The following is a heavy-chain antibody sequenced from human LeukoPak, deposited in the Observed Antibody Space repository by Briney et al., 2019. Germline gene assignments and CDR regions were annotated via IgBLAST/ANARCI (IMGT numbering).Heavy chain of an antibody. CDR1: GFTFSSYA. D-gene: IGHD6-13*01. CDR2: ITVSGDST. V-gene: IGHV3-23*01. CDR3: AKDLGIAAVGTVY. J-gene: IGHJ4*02. Sequence: GGSLRLSCAASGFTFSSYAIHWVRQAPGKGLEWVSTITVSGDSTYYADSVKGRFTISRDNSQNTLYLQMNSLGAEDTAVYYCAKDLGIAAVGTVYWGQGTLVTVSS.